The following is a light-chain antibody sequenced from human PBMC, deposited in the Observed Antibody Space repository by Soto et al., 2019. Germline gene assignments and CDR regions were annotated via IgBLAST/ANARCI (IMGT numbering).Light chain of an antibody. CDR2: AAS. CDR3: QQSYSTPVT. CDR1: QDISNK. V-gene: IGKV1-39*01. J-gene: IGKJ5*01. Sequence: DIQMTQSPSSVSASVGDTVTITCWASQDISNKLAWYQQKPGKAPKLLIYAASSLQSGVPSRFSGSGSGTDFTLTIRSLQPEDFATYYCQQSYSTPVTFGQGTRLEIK.